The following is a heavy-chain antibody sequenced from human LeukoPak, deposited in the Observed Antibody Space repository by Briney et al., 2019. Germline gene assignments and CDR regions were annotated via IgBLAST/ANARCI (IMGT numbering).Heavy chain of an antibody. Sequence: PGGSLRLSCAASGFTFSDYYMSWIRQAPGKGLEWLSYISRTGSHTPYADSVKGGFTVSRDNAKNSLSLELNSLRVDDTAIYYCARVGSTAEAGSPDYWGQGTLVIVSS. CDR3: ARVGSTAEAGSPDY. J-gene: IGHJ4*02. CDR1: GFTFSDYY. CDR2: ISRTGSHT. D-gene: IGHD6-13*01. V-gene: IGHV3-11*06.